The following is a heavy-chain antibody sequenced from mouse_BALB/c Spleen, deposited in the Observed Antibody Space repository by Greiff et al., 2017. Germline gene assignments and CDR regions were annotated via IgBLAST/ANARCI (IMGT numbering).Heavy chain of an antibody. Sequence: EVQLQQSGPELVKPGASVKIPCKASGYTFTDYNMDWVKQSHGKSLEWIGDINPNNGGTIYNQKFKGKATLTVDKSSSTAYMELRSLTSEDTAVYYCAGRARATYYFDYWGQGTTLTVSS. V-gene: IGHV1-18*01. CDR2: INPNNGGT. CDR1: GYTFTDYN. D-gene: IGHD3-1*01. CDR3: AGRARATYYFDY. J-gene: IGHJ2*01.